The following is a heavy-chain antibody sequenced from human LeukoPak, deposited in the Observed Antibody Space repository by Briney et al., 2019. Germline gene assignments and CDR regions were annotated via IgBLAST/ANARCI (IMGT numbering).Heavy chain of an antibody. J-gene: IGHJ4*02. Sequence: LETLSLTCTVSGGSISSYYWSWIRQPAGKGLEWIGRIYTSGSTNYNPSLKSRVTISVDKSKNQFSLKLSSVTAADTAVYYCARVRYYDSSGYYYFDYWGQGTLVTVSS. V-gene: IGHV4-4*07. CDR1: GGSISSYY. CDR3: ARVRYYDSSGYYYFDY. CDR2: IYTSGST. D-gene: IGHD3-22*01.